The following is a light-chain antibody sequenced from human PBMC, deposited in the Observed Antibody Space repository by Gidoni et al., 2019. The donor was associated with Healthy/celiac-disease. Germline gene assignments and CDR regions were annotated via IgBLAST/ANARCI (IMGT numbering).Light chain of an antibody. Sequence: EIVMTQSPATLSVSPGERATLSCRASQSVSSNLAWYQQKPGQAPRLLIYGASTRATGIPARFSGSGSGTEFTLTISGLQSEDFAVYYCQQYNNWPRTFXXXTKVEIK. CDR2: GAS. CDR3: QQYNNWPRT. CDR1: QSVSSN. V-gene: IGKV3-15*01. J-gene: IGKJ1*01.